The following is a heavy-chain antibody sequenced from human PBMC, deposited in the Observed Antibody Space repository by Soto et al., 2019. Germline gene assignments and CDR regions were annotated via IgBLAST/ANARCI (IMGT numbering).Heavy chain of an antibody. D-gene: IGHD4-4*01. CDR2: INPSGGST. CDR3: ARTSLDYICDY. V-gene: IGHV1-46*01. Sequence: QVQLVQSGAEVKMPGAAVKVSCKASGYTFTNYYIHWVRQAPGQGLEWMGVINPSGGSTTYTQRFQGRVPLTRDTSKRTVYMQLSSLSSGDTAVYYCARTSLDYICDYWGQGTLVTVSS. J-gene: IGHJ4*02. CDR1: GYTFTNYY.